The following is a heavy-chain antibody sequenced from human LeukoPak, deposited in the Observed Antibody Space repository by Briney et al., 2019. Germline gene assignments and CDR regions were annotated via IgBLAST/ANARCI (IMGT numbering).Heavy chain of an antibody. Sequence: GGSLSLSCVASGFTFSNYGMHWVRQAPGKGLEWVAVIWSDGGNKFYRDSVKGRFTISRDNSKNTLYLQMNSLSAEDTAVYYCAKGSTTFDYWGQGTLVTVSS. CDR3: AKGSTTFDY. CDR1: GFTFSNYG. J-gene: IGHJ4*02. CDR2: IWSDGGNK. D-gene: IGHD2/OR15-2a*01. V-gene: IGHV3-33*06.